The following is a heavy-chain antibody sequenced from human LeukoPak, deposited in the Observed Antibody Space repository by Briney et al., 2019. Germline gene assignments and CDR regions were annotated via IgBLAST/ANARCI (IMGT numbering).Heavy chain of an antibody. Sequence: ASVKVSCKASGYTFTDYYMHWVRQAPGQGLEWMGWINPNSGGTNYTQNFQGRVTMTRDTSISTAYMALSRLRSDDTAVYYCARDRRRHDYGDYVGWFDPWGQGTLVTVSS. V-gene: IGHV1-2*02. CDR1: GYTFTDYY. CDR3: ARDRRRHDYGDYVGWFDP. J-gene: IGHJ5*02. D-gene: IGHD4-17*01. CDR2: INPNSGGT.